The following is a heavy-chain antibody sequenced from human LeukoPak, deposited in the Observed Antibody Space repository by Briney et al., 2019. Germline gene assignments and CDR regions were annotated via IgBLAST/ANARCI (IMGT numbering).Heavy chain of an antibody. CDR1: GYTFTSYD. CDR2: MNPNSGNT. J-gene: IGHJ5*02. Sequence: GASVKVSCKASGYTFTSYDINWVRQATGQGLEWMGWMNPNSGNTGYAQKFQGRVTMTRNTSISTAYMELSSLRSEDTAVYYCARGRDGNYVFHWFDPWGQGTLVTVSS. D-gene: IGHD1-7*01. V-gene: IGHV1-8*01. CDR3: ARGRDGNYVFHWFDP.